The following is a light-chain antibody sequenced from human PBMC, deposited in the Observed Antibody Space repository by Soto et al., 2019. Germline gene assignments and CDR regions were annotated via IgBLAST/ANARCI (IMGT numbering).Light chain of an antibody. CDR2: GVS. V-gene: IGLV2-11*01. CDR3: CSYAGTPYV. CDR1: RSDVGGYNY. Sequence: QSALTQPRSVSASPGHSVTISCTGTRSDVGGYNYVPWYQHHPGKAPKLMIYGVSARPSGVPDRFSGSKSGNTASLTISGLQAEDEADYYCCSYAGTPYVFGTGTKVTVL. J-gene: IGLJ1*01.